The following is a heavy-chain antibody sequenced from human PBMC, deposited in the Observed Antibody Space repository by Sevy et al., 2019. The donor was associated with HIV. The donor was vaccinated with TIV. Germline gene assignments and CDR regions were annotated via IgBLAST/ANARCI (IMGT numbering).Heavy chain of an antibody. V-gene: IGHV1-2*06. CDR2: INLNSGVT. J-gene: IGHJ3*02. CDR3: VREDKNEPRTLLSFDI. D-gene: IGHD1-1*01. CDR1: GYIFSDYN. Sequence: ASVKVSCKSTGYIFSDYNMHWVRQAPGQGLEWMALINLNSGVTIYAQKLRGRVSLTRDTSMSTAYMELSALTSDDPAVYYCVREDKNEPRTLLSFDIWGQGTMVTVSS.